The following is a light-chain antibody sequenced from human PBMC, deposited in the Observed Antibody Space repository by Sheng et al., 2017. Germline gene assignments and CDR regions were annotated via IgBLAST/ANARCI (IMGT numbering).Light chain of an antibody. CDR2: KAS. Sequence: DIQMTQSPSTLSASVGDRVTITCRASQSISNWLAWFQQKPGKAPKVLIYKASTLESGVPSRFSGSGSGTEFTLTINNLEPADFATYYCQQYSSFPTFGQGTQVEIK. J-gene: IGKJ1*01. CDR1: QSISNW. V-gene: IGKV1-5*03. CDR3: QQYSSFPT.